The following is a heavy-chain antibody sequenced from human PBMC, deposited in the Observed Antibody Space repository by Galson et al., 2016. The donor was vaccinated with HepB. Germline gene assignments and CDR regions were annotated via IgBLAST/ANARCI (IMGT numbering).Heavy chain of an antibody. CDR3: AGVLRDGYNSLGY. D-gene: IGHD5-24*01. V-gene: IGHV1-2*06. CDR2: INPNSGGT. J-gene: IGHJ4*02. CDR1: GYTVSGYY. Sequence: SVKVSCKASGYTVSGYYIHWVRQAPGQGLEWMGRINPNSGGTSSAQKFQGRVTLTRDTSNSTVYMDLSRLRLDDTAVYYCAGVLRDGYNSLGYWGQGTLVTVSS.